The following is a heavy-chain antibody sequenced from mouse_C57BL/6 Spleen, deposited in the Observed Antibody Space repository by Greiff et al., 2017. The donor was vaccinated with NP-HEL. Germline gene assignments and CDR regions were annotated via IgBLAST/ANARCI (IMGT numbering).Heavy chain of an antibody. CDR1: GFTFSDYG. CDR2: ISSGSSTI. D-gene: IGHD4-1*01. J-gene: IGHJ2*01. V-gene: IGHV5-17*01. Sequence: EVKLMESGGGLVKPGGSLKLSCAASGFTFSDYGMHWVRQAPEKGLEWVAYISSGSSTIYYADTVKGRFTISRDNAKNTLFLQMTSLRSEDTAMYYGASLGRGYWGQGTTLTVSS. CDR3: ASLGRGY.